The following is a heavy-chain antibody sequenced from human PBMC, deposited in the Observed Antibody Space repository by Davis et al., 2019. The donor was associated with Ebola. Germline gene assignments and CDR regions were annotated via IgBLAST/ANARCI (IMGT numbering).Heavy chain of an antibody. Sequence: GESLKISCAASGFTFSDYYMSWIRQAPGKGLEWVSYISSSGSTIYYADSVKGRFTISRDNAKNSLYLQMNSLRAEDTAVYYCARDRSGFYGMDVWGKGTTATVSS. CDR2: ISSSGSTI. V-gene: IGHV3-11*01. CDR1: GFTFSDYY. CDR3: ARDRSGFYGMDV. J-gene: IGHJ6*04.